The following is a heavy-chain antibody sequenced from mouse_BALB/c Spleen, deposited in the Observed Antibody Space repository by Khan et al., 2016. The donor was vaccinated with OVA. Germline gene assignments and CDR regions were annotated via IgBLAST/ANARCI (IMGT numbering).Heavy chain of an antibody. V-gene: IGHV1-61*01. Sequence: QVQLQQPGAELVRPGASVKLSCKASGYTFTSYWMNWVKQRPGQGLEWIGMIDPSDSEIHCNQMFKDKATLTVDKSSSTAYMQFSSLTSEDSAVYYGARREKFGYDPSWFAYGGQGTLVTVSA. J-gene: IGHJ3*01. CDR1: GYTFTSYW. CDR3: ARREKFGYDPSWFAY. CDR2: IDPSDSEI. D-gene: IGHD2-2*01.